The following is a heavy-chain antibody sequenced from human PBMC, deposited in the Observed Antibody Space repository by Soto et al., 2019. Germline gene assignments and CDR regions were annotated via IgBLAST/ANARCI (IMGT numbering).Heavy chain of an antibody. V-gene: IGHV1-2*04. CDR3: ARGPKYYDYVWGSSHRVWFDP. D-gene: IGHD3-16*01. J-gene: IGHJ5*02. Sequence: GASVKVSCKASGYTFTGYYIHWVRQAPGQGLEWMGWINPNSGGTNYAQKFQGWVTMTRDTSISTAYMELSRLRSDDTAVYYCARGPKYYDYVWGSSHRVWFDPWGQGTLVTVSS. CDR1: GYTFTGYY. CDR2: INPNSGGT.